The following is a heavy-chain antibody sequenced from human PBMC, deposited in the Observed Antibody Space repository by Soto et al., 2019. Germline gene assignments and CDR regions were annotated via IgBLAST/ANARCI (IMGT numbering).Heavy chain of an antibody. CDR3: AAEVSVGDWLYGMDV. V-gene: IGHV1-58*02. Sequence: QMQLVQSGPEVKKPGTSVKVSCKASGFTFTSSAMQWVRQARGQRLEWIGWIVVGSGNTNYAQKFQERVTITRDMSTSPAYMELSSLRSEDTAVYYCAAEVSVGDWLYGMDVWGQGTTVTVSS. D-gene: IGHD3-9*01. J-gene: IGHJ6*02. CDR2: IVVGSGNT. CDR1: GFTFTSSA.